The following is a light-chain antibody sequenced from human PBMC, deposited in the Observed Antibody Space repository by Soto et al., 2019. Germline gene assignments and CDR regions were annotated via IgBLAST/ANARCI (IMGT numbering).Light chain of an antibody. CDR2: KAS. CDR3: QHYNSYSEA. Sequence: DIQMTQSPSTLSASVGDTVTITCRASQSVSTWLAWYQQTPGKAPKLLIYKASSLDSGXPSRFSGSGSGTEFTLTTSSLQPDDFATYYCQHYNSYSEAFGQGTK. CDR1: QSVSTW. J-gene: IGKJ1*01. V-gene: IGKV1-5*03.